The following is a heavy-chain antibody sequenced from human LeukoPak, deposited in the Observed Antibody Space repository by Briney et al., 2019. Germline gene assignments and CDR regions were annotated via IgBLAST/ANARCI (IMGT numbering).Heavy chain of an antibody. CDR3: AMGYKSAYSWDY. J-gene: IGHJ4*02. CDR1: GFTFSVFW. V-gene: IGHV3-74*01. D-gene: IGHD5-18*01. CDR2: ISPDGRST. Sequence: GGSLRLSCAASGFTFSVFWMFWVRHAPGQGLVWVSHISPDGRSTNYADSVKGRFTISRDNARNTLYLQLNSLTAEDTAVYYCAMGYKSAYSWDYWGQGTLVTVSS.